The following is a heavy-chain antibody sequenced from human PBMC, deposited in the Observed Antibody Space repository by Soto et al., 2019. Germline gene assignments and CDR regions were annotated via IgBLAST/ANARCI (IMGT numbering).Heavy chain of an antibody. CDR2: ISYDGSNK. D-gene: IGHD3-3*01. J-gene: IGHJ6*02. Sequence: QVPLVESGGGVVQPGRSLRLSCAASGFTFSSYAMHWVRQAPGKGPEWVAVISYDGSNKYYADSVKGRFTISRDNYKTTLYLQMNSLRAEDTAVYYCARETYYDFWSGPYYGMDVWGQGTTVTVSS. CDR3: ARETYYDFWSGPYYGMDV. CDR1: GFTFSSYA. V-gene: IGHV3-30-3*01.